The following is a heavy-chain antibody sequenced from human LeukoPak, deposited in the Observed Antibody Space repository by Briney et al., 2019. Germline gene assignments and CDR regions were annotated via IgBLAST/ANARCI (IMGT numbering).Heavy chain of an antibody. Sequence: AGSLRLSCAASGFTFSNYWMHWVGHAPGKGLEWVSYISSSSSYTNYADSVKGRFTISRNNAKNSLYVQMNSLRAEDTAVYYCARVSDSSGYYPDYWGQGTLVTISS. CDR2: ISSSSSYT. J-gene: IGHJ4*02. D-gene: IGHD3-22*01. V-gene: IGHV3-11*05. CDR1: GFTFSNYW. CDR3: ARVSDSSGYYPDY.